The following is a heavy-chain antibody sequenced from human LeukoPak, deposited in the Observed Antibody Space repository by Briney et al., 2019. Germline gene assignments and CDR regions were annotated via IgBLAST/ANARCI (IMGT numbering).Heavy chain of an antibody. CDR3: ARDLFTNGRFDF. D-gene: IGHD2-8*01. V-gene: IGHV3-48*03. Sequence: GGSLRLSCVASGFTLSSYDMNWVRQAPGKGLEWLSYINGDGTTKYYADSLKGRFTISRDNAKNSLYLQMNSLTGDDTAVHYCARDLFTNGRFDFWGQGTLVTVSS. J-gene: IGHJ4*02. CDR1: GFTLSSYD. CDR2: INGDGTTK.